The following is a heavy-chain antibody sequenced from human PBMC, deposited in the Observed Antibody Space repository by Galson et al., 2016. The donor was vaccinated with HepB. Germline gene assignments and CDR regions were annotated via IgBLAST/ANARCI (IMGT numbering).Heavy chain of an antibody. Sequence: SLRLSCAASGFTFSFYSMNWVRQAPGEGLERISYISRGGSNIKYADSVKGRFTISRDDAKDSLYLQMNVLGVEDTAVYYCARDSVTGANPDYYGWGQGTRVTVSS. CDR2: ISRGGSNI. J-gene: IGHJ4*02. V-gene: IGHV3-48*01. D-gene: IGHD3-22*01. CDR1: GFTFSFYS. CDR3: ARDSVTGANPDYYG.